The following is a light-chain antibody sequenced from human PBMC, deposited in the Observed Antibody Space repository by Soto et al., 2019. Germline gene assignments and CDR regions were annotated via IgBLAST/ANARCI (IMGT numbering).Light chain of an antibody. Sequence: DIQMTQSPSSLAASVGDRVTITCQASQDLTGYLNWYQQKAGKAPKLLIYDTTTVAEGVPSRFSGSGSVTEFTFTINGLQPEDVATYSCQQYVSLPYTFGQGTKVEIK. CDR3: QQYVSLPYT. CDR1: QDLTGY. CDR2: DTT. J-gene: IGKJ2*01. V-gene: IGKV1-33*01.